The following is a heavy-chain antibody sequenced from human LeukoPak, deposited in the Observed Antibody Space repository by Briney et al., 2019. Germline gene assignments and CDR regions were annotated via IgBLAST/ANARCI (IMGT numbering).Heavy chain of an antibody. CDR2: ISGGSEDT. D-gene: IGHD6-13*01. CDR3: ARTIAQYSNSWLYFYYGLDV. Sequence: GGSLRLSCTAPGFTFGSYAMSWVRQAPGKGLEWVSSISGGSEDTYYADSVKGRFTISRDNSKSTLNLQLNSLRAEDTAVYYCARTIAQYSNSWLYFYYGLDVWGQGTTVTVSS. CDR1: GFTFGSYA. J-gene: IGHJ6*02. V-gene: IGHV3-23*01.